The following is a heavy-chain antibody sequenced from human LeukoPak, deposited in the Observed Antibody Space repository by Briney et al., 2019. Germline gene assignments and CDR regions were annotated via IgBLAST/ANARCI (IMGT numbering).Heavy chain of an antibody. CDR2: ISSRSSSI. CDR3: ARDKVGIAAAPFDI. CDR1: GFTFSSYS. Sequence: GGSLRLSCAASGFTFSSYSMNWVRQAPGKGLEWVSYISSRSSSIYYADSVKGRFTISRDNAKNSLYLQMNSLRAEDTAVYYCARDKVGIAAAPFDIWGQGTMVTVSS. V-gene: IGHV3-48*04. J-gene: IGHJ3*02. D-gene: IGHD6-13*01.